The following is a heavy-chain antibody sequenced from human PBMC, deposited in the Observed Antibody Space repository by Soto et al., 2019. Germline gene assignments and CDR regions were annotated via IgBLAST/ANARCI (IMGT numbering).Heavy chain of an antibody. CDR2: TRNKANSYTT. D-gene: IGHD3-22*01. J-gene: IGHJ2*01. CDR3: ARVGGDSSGYRHWYFDL. CDR1: GFTFSDHY. Sequence: EVQLVESGGGLVQPGGSLRLSCAASGFTFSDHYMDWVRQAPGKGLEWVGRTRNKANSYTTEYAASVKGRFTISRDDSKNSLYLQMNSLKTEDTAVYYCARVGGDSSGYRHWYFDLWGRGTLVTVSS. V-gene: IGHV3-72*01.